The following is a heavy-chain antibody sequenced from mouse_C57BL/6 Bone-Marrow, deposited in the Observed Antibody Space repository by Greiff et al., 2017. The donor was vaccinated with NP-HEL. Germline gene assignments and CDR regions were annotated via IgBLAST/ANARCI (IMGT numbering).Heavy chain of an antibody. Sequence: QVQLKQPGAELVKPGASVKLSCKASGYTFTSYWMHWVKQRPGRGLEWIGRIDPNSGGTKYNEKFKSKATLTVDKPSSTAYMQLSSLTSEDSAVYYCARDYYGSSYCYAMDYWGQGTSVTVSS. CDR2: IDPNSGGT. J-gene: IGHJ4*01. V-gene: IGHV1-72*01. CDR1: GYTFTSYW. D-gene: IGHD1-1*01. CDR3: ARDYYGSSYCYAMDY.